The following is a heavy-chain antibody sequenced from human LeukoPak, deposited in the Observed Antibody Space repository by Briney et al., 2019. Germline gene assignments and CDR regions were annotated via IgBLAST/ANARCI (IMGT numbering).Heavy chain of an antibody. D-gene: IGHD3-22*01. CDR3: ARDHQVPRDSSVYSYSDPTSAAGNYYYYMDV. J-gene: IGHJ6*03. V-gene: IGHV3-21*01. CDR2: ISSSSSCI. Sequence: PGGSLRLSCAASGFTFSSYSMNWVRQAPGKGLEWVSSISSSSSCIYYADSVKGRFTISRDNAKNSLYLQMNSLRAEDTAVYYCARDHQVPRDSSVYSYSDPTSAAGNYYYYMDVWGKGTTVTISS. CDR1: GFTFSSYS.